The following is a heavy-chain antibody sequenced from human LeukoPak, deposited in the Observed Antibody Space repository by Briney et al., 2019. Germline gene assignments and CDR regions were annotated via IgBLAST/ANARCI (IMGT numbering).Heavy chain of an antibody. V-gene: IGHV1-46*03. J-gene: IGHJ4*02. CDR2: INPSGGTT. CDR3: ARDYGDNNFDY. D-gene: IGHD4-17*01. CDR1: GYTFTSYY. Sequence: EASVKVSCESSGYTFTSYYMHWVRQAPGQGLEWMGIINPSGGTTTYAQKFQGRVTMTRDTSTSTVYLELSSLRSEDTAVYYCARDYGDNNFDYWGQGILVTVSS.